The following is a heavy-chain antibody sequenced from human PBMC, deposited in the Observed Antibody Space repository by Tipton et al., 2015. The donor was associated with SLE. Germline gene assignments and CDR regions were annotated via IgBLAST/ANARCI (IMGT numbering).Heavy chain of an antibody. D-gene: IGHD6-13*01. CDR3: ARRGSSSWDRDHFHY. CDR1: GYRFSGHW. Sequence: QLVQSGAEVKKPGESLKISCEGSGYRFSGHWIGWVRQMPGKGLEWMGIIHPGDSDARYRPTFQGHVTMSVDKSLSTAYLEWSSLEASDTAMYYCARRGSSSWDRDHFHYWGQAARVTVSS. J-gene: IGHJ4*02. V-gene: IGHV5-51*03. CDR2: IHPGDSDA.